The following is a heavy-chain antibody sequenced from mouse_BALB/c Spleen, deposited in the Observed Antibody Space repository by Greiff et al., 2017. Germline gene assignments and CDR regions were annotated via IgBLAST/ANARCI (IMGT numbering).Heavy chain of an antibody. Sequence: EVKLQESGPSLVKPSQTLSLTCSVTGYSITSGYWNWIRQFPGNKLEYMGYISYSGSTYYNPSLKSRIHISLDTSKNQYYLQLNSVTTEDTATYYCAGYGGLLPWFAYWGQGTLVTVSA. V-gene: IGHV3-8*02. D-gene: IGHD1-1*01. J-gene: IGHJ3*01. CDR2: ISYSGST. CDR1: GYSITSGY. CDR3: AGYGGLLPWFAY.